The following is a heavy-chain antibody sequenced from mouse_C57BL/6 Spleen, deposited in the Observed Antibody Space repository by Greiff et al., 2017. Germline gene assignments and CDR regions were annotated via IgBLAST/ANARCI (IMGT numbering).Heavy chain of an antibody. V-gene: IGHV1-39*01. CDR2: INPNAGTT. CDR1: GYSFSNYY. J-gene: IGHJ2*01. Sequence: VQLQQPGPELVKPGASVKISCKASGYSFSNYYMNWVKQRHGKGLEWIGVINPNAGTTNYNEKFKGKATLTVEESYSTAYMQLSSLTSEDSAVYYCAKDRCGDVDYWGQGTTLTVSS. CDR3: AKDRCGDVDY. D-gene: IGHD3-2*01.